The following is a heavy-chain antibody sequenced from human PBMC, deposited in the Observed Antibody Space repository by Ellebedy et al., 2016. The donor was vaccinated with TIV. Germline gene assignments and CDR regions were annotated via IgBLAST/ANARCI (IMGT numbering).Heavy chain of an antibody. D-gene: IGHD2-15*01. J-gene: IGHJ6*02. V-gene: IGHV3-23*01. CDR3: AKDAEVVPIYRMDV. Sequence: GESLKISCAASGFTFSSYAMSWVRQAPGKGLEWVSAISGSGGSTYYADSVKGRFTISRDNSKNTLYLQMNSLRAEDTAVYYCAKDAEVVPIYRMDVWGQGTTVTVSS. CDR2: ISGSGGST. CDR1: GFTFSSYA.